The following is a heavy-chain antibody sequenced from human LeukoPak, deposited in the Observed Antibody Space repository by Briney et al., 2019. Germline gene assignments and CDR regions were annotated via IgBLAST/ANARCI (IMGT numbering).Heavy chain of an antibody. CDR3: AKAGMTRFDY. J-gene: IGHJ4*02. D-gene: IGHD2-21*02. Sequence: GGSLRLSCAASGFTFSRFAMSWVRQAPGKGLEWVSGFSGSGGSTYYADSVKGRFTISRDDSKNTLYLQMNSLRVEDTAVYYCAKAGMTRFDYWGQGIMVTVSS. CDR1: GFTFSRFA. CDR2: FSGSGGST. V-gene: IGHV3-23*01.